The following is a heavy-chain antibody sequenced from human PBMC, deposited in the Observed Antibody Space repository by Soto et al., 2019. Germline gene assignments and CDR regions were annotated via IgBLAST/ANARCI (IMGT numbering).Heavy chain of an antibody. V-gene: IGHV3-30*18. Sequence: PGGSLRLSCAASGFTFSSYGMHWVRQAPGKGLEWVAVISYDGSNKYYADSVKGRFTISRDNSKNTLYLQMNSLRAEDTAVYYCAKVDSSSWYSAIVYYYYGMDVWGQGTTVTVSS. CDR1: GFTFSSYG. D-gene: IGHD6-13*01. CDR3: AKVDSSSWYSAIVYYYYGMDV. J-gene: IGHJ6*02. CDR2: ISYDGSNK.